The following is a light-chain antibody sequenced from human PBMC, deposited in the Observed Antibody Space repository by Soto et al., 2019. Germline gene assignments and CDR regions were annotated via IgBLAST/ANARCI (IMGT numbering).Light chain of an antibody. V-gene: IGKV1-5*03. CDR2: KAS. J-gene: IGKJ2*01. Sequence: DIQMTQSPSTLSASVGDRVTITCRASQSISSWLAWYQQKPGKAPKLLIYKASSLESGVPSRFSGSESGTEFTLTISSLQPDDFATYYCQQYNSYSPYTFGQGTKQEIK. CDR1: QSISSW. CDR3: QQYNSYSPYT.